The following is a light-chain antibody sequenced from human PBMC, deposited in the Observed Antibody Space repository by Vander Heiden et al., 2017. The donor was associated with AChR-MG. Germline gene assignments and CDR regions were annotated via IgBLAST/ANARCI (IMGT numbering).Light chain of an antibody. J-gene: IGLJ3*02. CDR2: EDN. V-gene: IGLV6-57*02. CDR1: GGSVASNY. Sequence: FMLTQPHSVSESPGKTVTIPCTGSGGSVASNYVQWYRQRPGSAPTTVIYEDNQRPSGVPARFSSSIDSSSNSASLTISGLKTEDEADYFCQSYDSTTLNWVFGGGTKLTVL. CDR3: QSYDSTTLNWV.